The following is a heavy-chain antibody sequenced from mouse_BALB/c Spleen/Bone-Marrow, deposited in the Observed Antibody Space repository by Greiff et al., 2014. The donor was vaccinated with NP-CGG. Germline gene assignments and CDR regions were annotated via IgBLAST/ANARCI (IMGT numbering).Heavy chain of an antibody. V-gene: IGHV14-3*02. CDR3: ASSGNYEGGAMDY. CDR2: IDPANGIT. J-gene: IGHJ4*01. D-gene: IGHD2-1*01. Sequence: VQLQQPGAELVKPGASVKLSCTASGFNIKDTFMHWMKQRPEQGLEWNGRIDPANGITKYDPKLQGKATITTDTSSNTAYLQLSSLTSEDTAVYYCASSGNYEGGAMDYLGQGTSVTVSS. CDR1: GFNIKDTF.